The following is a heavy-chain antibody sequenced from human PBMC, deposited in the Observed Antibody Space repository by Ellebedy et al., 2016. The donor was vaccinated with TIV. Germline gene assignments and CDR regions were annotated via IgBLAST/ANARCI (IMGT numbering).Heavy chain of an antibody. CDR2: MNPNSGNT. V-gene: IGHV1-8*02. Sequence: AASVKVSCKTSGYTFTSYYMHWVRQAPGQGLEWMGWMNPNSGNTGHAQNFQGRVTMTRNTSISTAYMELSSLRSEDTAVYYCARGRGYYDSKSYYKGHDYWGQGTLVTVSS. CDR3: ARGRGYYDSKSYYKGHDY. D-gene: IGHD3-10*01. CDR1: GYTFTSYY. J-gene: IGHJ4*02.